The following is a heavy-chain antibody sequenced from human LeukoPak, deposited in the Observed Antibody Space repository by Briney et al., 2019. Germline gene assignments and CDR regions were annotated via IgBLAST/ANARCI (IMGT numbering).Heavy chain of an antibody. Sequence: PGGSLRLSCAASGFTFSSYGMHWVRQAPGKGLEWVAVISYDGSNKYYADSVKGRFTISRDNSKNTLYLQMNSLRAEDTAVYYCARLILWFGESYYFDYWGQGTLVTVSS. CDR2: ISYDGSNK. D-gene: IGHD3-10*01. V-gene: IGHV3-30*19. J-gene: IGHJ4*02. CDR3: ARLILWFGESYYFDY. CDR1: GFTFSSYG.